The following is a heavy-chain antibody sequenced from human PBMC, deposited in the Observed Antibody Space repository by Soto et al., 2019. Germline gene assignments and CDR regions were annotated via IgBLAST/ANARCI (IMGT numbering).Heavy chain of an antibody. J-gene: IGHJ4*02. Sequence: VQLVESGGGLVKPGGSLRLSCAASGFTFSSYSMNWVRQAPGKGLEWVSSISSSSSYIYYADSVKGRFTISRDNAKNSLYLQMNSLRAEDTAVYYCARDKYYDSSGYYYFPFDYWGQGTLVTVSS. V-gene: IGHV3-21*01. CDR3: ARDKYYDSSGYYYFPFDY. D-gene: IGHD3-22*01. CDR2: ISSSSSYI. CDR1: GFTFSSYS.